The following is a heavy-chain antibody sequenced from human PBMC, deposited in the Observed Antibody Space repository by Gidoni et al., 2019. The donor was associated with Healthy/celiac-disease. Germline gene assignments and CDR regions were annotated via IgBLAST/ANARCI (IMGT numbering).Heavy chain of an antibody. Sequence: QVQLQESGPGLVKPSQTLSLTCTVSGGSISSGSYYWSWIRQPAGKGLEWIGRIYTSGSTNYNPSLKSRVTMSVDTSKNQFSLKLSSVTAADTAVYYCARDFAIWWFDPWGQGTLVTVSS. CDR3: ARDFAIWWFDP. V-gene: IGHV4-61*02. CDR1: GGSISSGSYY. CDR2: IYTSGST. J-gene: IGHJ5*02. D-gene: IGHD3-9*01.